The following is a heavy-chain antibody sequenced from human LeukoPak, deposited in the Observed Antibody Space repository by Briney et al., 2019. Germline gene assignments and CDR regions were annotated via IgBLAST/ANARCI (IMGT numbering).Heavy chain of an antibody. Sequence: PGGSLRLSCAASGFTLSDYYMSWIRQAPGKGLEWVSYSSSSGSTMYYADSVKGRFAISRDNAKNSLYLQMNSLRADDTAVYCCARRRDFIDFWGQGTLVTVSS. CDR1: GFTLSDYY. D-gene: IGHD3/OR15-3a*01. CDR3: ARRRDFIDF. J-gene: IGHJ4*02. CDR2: SSSSGSTM. V-gene: IGHV3-11*01.